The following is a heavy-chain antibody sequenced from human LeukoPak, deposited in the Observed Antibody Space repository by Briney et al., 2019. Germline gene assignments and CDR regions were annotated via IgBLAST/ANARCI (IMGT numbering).Heavy chain of an antibody. J-gene: IGHJ6*04. CDR2: IRSKAYGGTT. CDR3: TRDRQWDPHQDV. V-gene: IGHV3-49*03. D-gene: IGHD1-26*01. Sequence: PGGSLRLSCTASGFTFGDYAMSWFRQAPGKGLEWVGFIRSKAYGGTTEYAASVEGRFTISRDDSKSIAYLQMNSLKTEDTAVYYCTRDRQWDPHQDVWGKGTTVTVSS. CDR1: GFTFGDYA.